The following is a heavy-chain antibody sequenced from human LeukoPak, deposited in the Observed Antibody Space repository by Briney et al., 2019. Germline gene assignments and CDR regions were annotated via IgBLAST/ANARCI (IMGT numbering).Heavy chain of an antibody. CDR1: GFTASSNY. J-gene: IGHJ4*02. CDR3: ARGTVTMVDY. Sequence: GGSLRPSCAASGFTASSNYMSWVRQAPERGLEWVSGIYSGGSTYYADSVKGRFTISRDNSKNTLFLQMNSLRAGDTAVYYCARGTVTMVDYWGQGTLVTVSS. CDR2: IYSGGST. D-gene: IGHD3-10*01. V-gene: IGHV3-66*01.